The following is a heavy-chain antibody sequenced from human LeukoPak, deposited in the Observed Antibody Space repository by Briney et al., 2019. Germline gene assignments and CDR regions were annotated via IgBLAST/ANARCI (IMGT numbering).Heavy chain of an antibody. CDR3: ARDSGTGVPSAGIVLGWFDP. CDR1: GGSMNTTLYY. D-gene: IGHD5/OR15-5a*01. Sequence: SETLSLTCSVSGGSMNTTLYYWAWVRQPPGKGLEWIGSIYYNGKTYYNPSLKSRLTISVDMSKSRFSLELTSVTAADTAFYYCARDSGTGVPSAGIVLGWFDPWGQGILVTVSS. J-gene: IGHJ5*02. CDR2: IYYNGKT. V-gene: IGHV4-39*02.